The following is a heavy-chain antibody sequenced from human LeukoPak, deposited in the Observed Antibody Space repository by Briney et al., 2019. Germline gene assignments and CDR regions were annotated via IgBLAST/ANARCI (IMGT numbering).Heavy chain of an antibody. Sequence: PSGTLSLTCAVSGGSISSSNWWSWVRQPPGKGLEWIGEIYHSGSTNYNPSLKSRVTISVDKSKNQFSLKLSSVTAADTAVYYCAREHYDFWSGSTNWFDPWGQGTLVTVSS. J-gene: IGHJ5*02. CDR2: IYHSGST. CDR1: GGSISSSNW. CDR3: AREHYDFWSGSTNWFDP. D-gene: IGHD3-3*01. V-gene: IGHV4-4*02.